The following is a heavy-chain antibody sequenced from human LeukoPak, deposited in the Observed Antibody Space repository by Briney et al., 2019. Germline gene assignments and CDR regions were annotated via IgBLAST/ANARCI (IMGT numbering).Heavy chain of an antibody. D-gene: IGHD5-12*01. Sequence: SETLSLTCTVSGGSISSSSYYWSWIRQPPGKGLEWIGYIYYSGSTNYNPSLKSRVTISVDTSKNQFSLKLSSVTAADTAVYYCARDGGGYPDYWGQGTLVTVSS. CDR3: ARDGGGYPDY. CDR1: GGSISSSSYY. J-gene: IGHJ4*02. CDR2: IYYSGST. V-gene: IGHV4-61*01.